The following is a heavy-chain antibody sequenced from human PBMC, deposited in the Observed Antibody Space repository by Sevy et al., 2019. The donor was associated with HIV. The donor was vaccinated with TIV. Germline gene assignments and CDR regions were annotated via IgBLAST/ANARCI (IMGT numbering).Heavy chain of an antibody. V-gene: IGHV1-2*02. D-gene: IGHD3-22*01. J-gene: IGHJ5*02. CDR3: ARGFYYYDSSGYYWP. CDR2: INPNSGGT. CDR1: GYTFTGYY. Sequence: ASVKVSCKASGYTFTGYYMHWVRQTPGQGLEWMGWINPNSGGTNYAQKFQGRVTMTRETSISTAYMELSRLRSDDTAVYYCARGFYYYDSSGYYWPWGQGTLVTVSS.